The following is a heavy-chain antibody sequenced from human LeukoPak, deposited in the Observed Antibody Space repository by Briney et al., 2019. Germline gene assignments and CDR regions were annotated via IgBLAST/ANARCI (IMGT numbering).Heavy chain of an antibody. CDR1: GGTFSSYA. V-gene: IGHV1-69*05. CDR2: IIPIFGTA. J-gene: IGHJ6*03. D-gene: IGHD4-23*01. CDR3: ASCTVVTQSYYYYMDV. Sequence: SVKVSCKASGGTFSSYAISWVRQAPGQGLEWMGGIIPIFGTANYAQKFQGRVTITTDESTSTAYMELSSLRSEDTAVYYCASCTVVTQSYYYYMDVWGKGTTATVSS.